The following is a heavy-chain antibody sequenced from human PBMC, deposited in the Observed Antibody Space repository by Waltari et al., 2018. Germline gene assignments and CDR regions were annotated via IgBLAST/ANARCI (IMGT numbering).Heavy chain of an antibody. Sequence: QVQLVQSGAEVRKPGASVKVSCKASGYTFTGYYMHWVRQAPGHGLEWMGWINPNSGGTNYAQKFQGRVTMTRDTSISTAYMELSRLRSDDTVVYYCAREGHYDILTGYSYWGQGTLVTVSS. CDR3: AREGHYDILTGYSY. J-gene: IGHJ4*02. CDR1: GYTFTGYY. CDR2: INPNSGGT. D-gene: IGHD3-9*01. V-gene: IGHV1-2*02.